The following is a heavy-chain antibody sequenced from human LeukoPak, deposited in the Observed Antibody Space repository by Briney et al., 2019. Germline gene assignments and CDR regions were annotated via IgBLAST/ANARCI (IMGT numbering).Heavy chain of an antibody. D-gene: IGHD3-9*01. CDR3: ARDDILTGYYGKGYYYMDV. CDR2: ISGSGGST. Sequence: GGSLRLSCAASGFTFSSYAMSWVRQAPGKGLEWVSAISGSGGSTYYADSEKGRFTISRDNSKNTLYLQMNSLRAEDTAVYYCARDDILTGYYGKGYYYMDVWGKGTTVTVSS. CDR1: GFTFSSYA. J-gene: IGHJ6*03. V-gene: IGHV3-23*01.